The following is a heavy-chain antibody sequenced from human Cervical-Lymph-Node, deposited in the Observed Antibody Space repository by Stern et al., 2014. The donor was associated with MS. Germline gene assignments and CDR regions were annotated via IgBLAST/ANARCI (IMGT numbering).Heavy chain of an antibody. D-gene: IGHD2-15*01. CDR1: GDSSGGYS. J-gene: IGHJ5*02. Sequence: VQLVESGSGLVKPSQTLSLTCAVSGDSSGGYSWNWIRQSPGKGLEWIGYIFHSGNTFYNPSLKTRVTISLDRSQNQFPLKLNSVTAADTAVYYCARGSGPLNWFDPWGQGTLVTVSS. CDR3: ARGSGPLNWFDP. V-gene: IGHV4-30-2*06. CDR2: IFHSGNT.